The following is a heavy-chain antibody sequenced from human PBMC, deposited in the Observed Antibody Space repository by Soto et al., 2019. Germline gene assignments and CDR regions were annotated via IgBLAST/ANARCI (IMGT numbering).Heavy chain of an antibody. D-gene: IGHD3-10*01. V-gene: IGHV4-39*07. CDR2: IYYSGSP. CDR3: ARVISPMAPSDY. J-gene: IGHJ4*02. CDR1: GASSSSSSYY. Sequence: WGPLSPTATFSGASSSSSSYYWGGIPQPPGKGLGWIGSIYYSGSPYYNPSLKSRVTISVDKSKPQFSLRLSSVTAADTAVYYCARVISPMAPSDYWGQGTLVTVSS.